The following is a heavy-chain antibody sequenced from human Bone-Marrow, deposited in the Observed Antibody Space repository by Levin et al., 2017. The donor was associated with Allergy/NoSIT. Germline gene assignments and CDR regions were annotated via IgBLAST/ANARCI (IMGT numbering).Heavy chain of an antibody. Sequence: GASVKVSCKASGYTFSDYGISWVRQAPGQGLEWMGWISAYNGNTNYAQKLQGRVTMTTDKSTKTAYMELRRLRSDDTAVYYWARTDGIVATILEHWGQGTLVTVSS. D-gene: IGHD5-12*01. CDR2: ISAYNGNT. CDR3: ARTDGIVATILEH. V-gene: IGHV1-18*01. CDR1: GYTFSDYG. J-gene: IGHJ4*02.